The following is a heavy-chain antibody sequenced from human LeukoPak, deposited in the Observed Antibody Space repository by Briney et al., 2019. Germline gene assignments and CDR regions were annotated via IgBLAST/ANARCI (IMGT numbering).Heavy chain of an antibody. Sequence: GGSLRLSCAASGFTFSSYSMNWVRQAPGKGLEWVSYISSSGSTIYYADSVKGRFTISRDNAKNSLYLQMNSLRAEDTAVYYCARDGYYDRRDGYYYYMDVWGKGTTVTISS. CDR1: GFTFSSYS. CDR3: ARDGYYDRRDGYYYYMDV. D-gene: IGHD3-22*01. J-gene: IGHJ6*03. CDR2: ISSSGSTI. V-gene: IGHV3-48*04.